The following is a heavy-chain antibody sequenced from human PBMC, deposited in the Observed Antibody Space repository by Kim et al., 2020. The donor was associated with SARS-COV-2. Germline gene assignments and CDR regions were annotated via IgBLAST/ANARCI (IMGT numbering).Heavy chain of an antibody. CDR3: ARDRTAAAAGPFDY. Sequence: AESVKGRFTISRDNSKNTLYLQMNSLRGEDTAVYYCARDRTAAAAGPFDYWGQGTLVTVSS. D-gene: IGHD6-13*01. V-gene: IGHV3-30*07. J-gene: IGHJ4*02.